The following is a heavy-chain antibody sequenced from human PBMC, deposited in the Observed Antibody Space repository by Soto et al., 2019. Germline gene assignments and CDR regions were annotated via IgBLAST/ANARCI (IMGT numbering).Heavy chain of an antibody. Sequence: QVQLVQSGAEVKKPGSSVKVSCKASGGTFSSYAISWVRQAPGQGLEWMGGIIPIFGTANYAQKFQGRVTITADESMSTAYMELSSLRSEDTAVYYCARMRRDSSGYWPATRMDVWGQGTTVTVSS. D-gene: IGHD3-22*01. V-gene: IGHV1-69*01. CDR1: GGTFSSYA. J-gene: IGHJ6*02. CDR2: IIPIFGTA. CDR3: ARMRRDSSGYWPATRMDV.